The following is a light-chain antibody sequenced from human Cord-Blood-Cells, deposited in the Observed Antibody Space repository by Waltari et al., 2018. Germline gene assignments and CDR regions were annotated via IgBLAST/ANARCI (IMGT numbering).Light chain of an antibody. V-gene: IGLV2-23*01. CDR1: SSYVGGYNL. CDR2: EGS. J-gene: IGLJ3*02. CDR3: CSYAGSSACV. Sequence: QSALTQPASVPGSPGTSITISCTGTSSYVGGYNLVSWYQQHPVKAPKLMNYEGSKGPSGVSNRLSGSKSGNTASLTIAGRHAEDEADYYCCSYAGSSACVFGGGNKLTVL.